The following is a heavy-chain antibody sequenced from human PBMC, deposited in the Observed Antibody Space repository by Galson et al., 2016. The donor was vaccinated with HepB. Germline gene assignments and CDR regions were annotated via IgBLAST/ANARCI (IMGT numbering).Heavy chain of an antibody. CDR1: SGSIGSYY. D-gene: IGHD5-12*01. Sequence: ETLSLTCNVSSGSIGSYYWSWIRQPPGKGLEWVGFIYHSGGTRYNPSLRSRVTMSVDTSKNQFSLNVRSVTAADTAVYYCARGPTLVATFKDYYYGLDAWGQGTTVTVSS. CDR3: ARGPTLVATFKDYYYGLDA. CDR2: IYHSGGT. V-gene: IGHV4-59*01. J-gene: IGHJ6*02.